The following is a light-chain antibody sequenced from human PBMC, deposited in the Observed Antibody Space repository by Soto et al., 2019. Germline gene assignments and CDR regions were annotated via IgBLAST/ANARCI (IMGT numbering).Light chain of an antibody. J-gene: IGLJ1*01. V-gene: IGLV2-14*01. CDR3: SSYTSSSSYV. CDR2: DVS. CDR1: SSDVGTYNS. Sequence: QSALTQPASVSGSPGQSITISCTGTSSDVGTYNSVSWYQQYPGKAPKLMIHDVSNRPSGVSNRFSGSKSGNTAPLTISGLHAEDEADYYFSSYTSSSSYVFGSGTKVTV.